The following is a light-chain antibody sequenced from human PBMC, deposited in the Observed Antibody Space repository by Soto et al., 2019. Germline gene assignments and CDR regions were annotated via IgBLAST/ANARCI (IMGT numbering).Light chain of an antibody. CDR3: QQYDNWHFT. J-gene: IGKJ2*01. Sequence: EIVMTQSPATLSVSPGERATLSCRASQSVSNTLAWFQQKPGQAPRLLISSPSIRATGIPARFSGSGSGTEFTLTISGLQSEDFAVYYCQQYDNWHFTFGQGTKLEI. CDR1: QSVSNT. V-gene: IGKV3D-15*01. CDR2: SPS.